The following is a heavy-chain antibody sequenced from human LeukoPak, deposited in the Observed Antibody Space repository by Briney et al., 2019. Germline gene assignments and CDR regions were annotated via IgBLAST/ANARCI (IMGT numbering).Heavy chain of an antibody. V-gene: IGHV4-34*01. Sequence: SETLSLTCAVYGGSFSGYYWSWIRQPPGKGLEWIGEINHSGSTNYNPSLKSRVTISVDTSKNQFSLKLSSVTAADTAVYYCARGGYYYDSTTLDYWGQGTLVTVSS. D-gene: IGHD3-22*01. J-gene: IGHJ4*02. CDR3: ARGGYYYDSTTLDY. CDR2: INHSGST. CDR1: GGSFSGYY.